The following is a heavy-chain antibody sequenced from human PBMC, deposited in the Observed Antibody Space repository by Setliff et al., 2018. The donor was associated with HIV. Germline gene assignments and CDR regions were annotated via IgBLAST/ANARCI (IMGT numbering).Heavy chain of an antibody. Sequence: PSETLSLTCTVSGGSISSGGFYWSWIRQHPGKGLEWIGYINHSGSTNYNPSLKSRVTISVDTSKNQFSLKLSSVTAADTAVYYCARAYYYYYMDVWGKGTTVTVSS. V-gene: IGHV4-31*03. CDR2: INHSGST. J-gene: IGHJ6*03. CDR3: ARAYYYYYMDV. CDR1: GGSISSGGFY.